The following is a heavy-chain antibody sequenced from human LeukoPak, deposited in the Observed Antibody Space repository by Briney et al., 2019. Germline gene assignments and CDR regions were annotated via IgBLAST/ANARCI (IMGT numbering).Heavy chain of an antibody. CDR1: GFTFSSYG. CDR2: IPYDGSNK. Sequence: GGSLRLSCAASGFTFSSYGMHWVRQAPGKGLEWVAVIPYDGSNKYYADSVKGRFTISRDNSKNTLYLQMNSLRAEDTAVYYCAKDLYYYDSSGYSDYWGQGTLVTVSS. J-gene: IGHJ4*02. V-gene: IGHV3-30*18. CDR3: AKDLYYYDSSGYSDY. D-gene: IGHD3-22*01.